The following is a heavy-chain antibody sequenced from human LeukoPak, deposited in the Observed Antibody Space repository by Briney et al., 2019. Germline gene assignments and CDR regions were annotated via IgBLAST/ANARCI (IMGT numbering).Heavy chain of an antibody. Sequence: SETLSLTCTFSGGSISSYYLNWIRQPPGKGLEWIGYIYYSGSTNYNPSLKSRVTISVDTSKNQFSLKLSSVTAADTAVYYCARGSGYRPFDYWGQGTLVTVSS. CDR1: GGSISSYY. V-gene: IGHV4-59*01. CDR2: IYYSGST. CDR3: ARGSGYRPFDY. J-gene: IGHJ4*02. D-gene: IGHD3-22*01.